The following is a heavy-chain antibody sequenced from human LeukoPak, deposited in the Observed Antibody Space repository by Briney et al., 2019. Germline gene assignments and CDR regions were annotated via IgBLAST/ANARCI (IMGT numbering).Heavy chain of an antibody. Sequence: PGRSLRLSCAASGFTFSSYVMHWVRQAPGKGLEWVAIISYDGSNEYYADSVKGRFTISRDNSKNTLYLQMNSLRAADTAAYYCARLADSSGYYGPRGPRNWFDPWGQGTLVTVSS. CDR2: ISYDGSNE. D-gene: IGHD3-22*01. CDR3: ARLADSSGYYGPRGPRNWFDP. J-gene: IGHJ5*02. CDR1: GFTFSSYV. V-gene: IGHV3-30*04.